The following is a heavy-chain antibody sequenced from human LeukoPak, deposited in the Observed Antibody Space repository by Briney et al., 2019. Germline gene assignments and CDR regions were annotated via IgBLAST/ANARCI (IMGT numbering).Heavy chain of an antibody. CDR2: ISGSDGSI. CDR3: AKDLDDYYDSSGSGNY. Sequence: TGGSLRLSCAASAFTFSNYAMNWVRQAPGKGLEWVSGISGSDGSIYYGDSVKGRFTISRDNSKNTLYLQMNSLRTEDTAIYYCAKDLDDYYDSSGSGNYWGQGALVTVSS. J-gene: IGHJ4*02. V-gene: IGHV3-23*01. CDR1: AFTFSNYA. D-gene: IGHD3-22*01.